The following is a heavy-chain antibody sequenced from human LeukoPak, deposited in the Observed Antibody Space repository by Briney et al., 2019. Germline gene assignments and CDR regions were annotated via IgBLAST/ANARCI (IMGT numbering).Heavy chain of an antibody. CDR2: ISAYNGNT. CDR3: ARDLPGPHYYDSSGYLGY. Sequence: ASVKVSCKASGYTFTSYGISWVRQAPGQGLEWMGWISAYNGNTNYAQKLRGRVTMTTDTSTSTAYMELRSLRSDDTAVYYCARDLPGPHYYDSSGYLGYWGQGTLVTVSS. J-gene: IGHJ4*02. CDR1: GYTFTSYG. D-gene: IGHD3-22*01. V-gene: IGHV1-18*01.